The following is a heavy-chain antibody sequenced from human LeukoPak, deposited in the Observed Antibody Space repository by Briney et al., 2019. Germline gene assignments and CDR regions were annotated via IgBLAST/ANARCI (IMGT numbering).Heavy chain of an antibody. D-gene: IGHD1-26*01. CDR2: IYYSGTT. J-gene: IGHJ4*02. CDR1: GGSISGYY. V-gene: IGHV4-59*08. CDR3: ARRRRLGGGYFDY. Sequence: SETLSLTCSVSGGSISGYYWSWIRQPPGKGLEWIGYIYYSGTTIYNPSLKSRLTISLDTSKNQFSLNLSSVTAADTAVYYCARRRRLGGGYFDYWGQGTLVTVSS.